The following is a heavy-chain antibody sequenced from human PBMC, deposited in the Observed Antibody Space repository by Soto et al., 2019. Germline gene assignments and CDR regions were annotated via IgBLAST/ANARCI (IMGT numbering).Heavy chain of an antibody. J-gene: IGHJ3*02. CDR2: IYYSGST. V-gene: IGHV4-59*01. CDR1: GGSISSYY. Sequence: SETLSLTCTVSGGSISSYYWSWIRQPPGKGLEWIGYIYYSGSTNYNPSLKSRVTISVDTSKNQFSLRLSSVTAADTAVYYCARTDYYYDVSGYAPDAYDIWGQGTMVTVSS. CDR3: ARTDYYYDVSGYAPDAYDI. D-gene: IGHD3-22*01.